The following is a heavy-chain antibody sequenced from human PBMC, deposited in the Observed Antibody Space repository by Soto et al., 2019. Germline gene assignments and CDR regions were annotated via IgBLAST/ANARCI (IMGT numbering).Heavy chain of an antibody. CDR2: INLSDGGT. CDR3: ARELTGTAYFDV. J-gene: IGHJ2*01. V-gene: IGHV1-46*04. Sequence: QVQLVQSGAEVKKPGASVKVSCKASGYTFTNYHMHWVRQAPGLGLEWMGTINLSDGGTGHTERWQGRVTMTRDTSTSTGYMELSSLISEAAAVYYCARELTGTAYFDVWGRGSRVTVS. CDR1: GYTFTNYH. D-gene: IGHD1-1*01.